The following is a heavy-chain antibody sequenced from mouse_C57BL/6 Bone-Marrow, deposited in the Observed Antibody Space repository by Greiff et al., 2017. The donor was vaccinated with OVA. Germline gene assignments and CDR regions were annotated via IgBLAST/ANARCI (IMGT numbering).Heavy chain of an antibody. CDR2: FYPGSGSI. V-gene: IGHV1-62-2*01. Sequence: QVQLKESGAELVKPGASVKLSCKASGYTFTEYTIHWVKQRSGQGLEWIGWFYPGSGSIKYNEKFKDKATLTADKSSSTVYMELSRLTSEDSAVYFCARHEEMDYGSSLWYFDVWGTGTTVTVSS. CDR1: GYTFTEYT. CDR3: ARHEEMDYGSSLWYFDV. D-gene: IGHD1-1*01. J-gene: IGHJ1*03.